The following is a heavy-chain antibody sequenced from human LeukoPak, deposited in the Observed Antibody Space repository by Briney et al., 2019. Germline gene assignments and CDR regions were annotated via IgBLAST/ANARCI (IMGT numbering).Heavy chain of an antibody. CDR1: GFTFSNYA. CDR3: AKVDQGIFTGYLDY. Sequence: GGSLRLSCAASGFTFSNYAMSWVRQSPGKGLEWVSAITGSGGSTYYADSVKGRFTISRDNSKNTLYLQMNSLRAEDTAVYYCAKVDQGIFTGYLDYWGQGTLVTVSS. V-gene: IGHV3-23*01. D-gene: IGHD3-9*01. J-gene: IGHJ4*02. CDR2: ITGSGGST.